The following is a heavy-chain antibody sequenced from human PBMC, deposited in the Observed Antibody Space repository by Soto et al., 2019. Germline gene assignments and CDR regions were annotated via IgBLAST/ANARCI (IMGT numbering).Heavy chain of an antibody. D-gene: IGHD1-1*01. CDR2: IYATGTT. V-gene: IGHV4-4*07. CDR1: GASISGFY. J-gene: IGHJ5*02. CDR3: VRDGTKTLRDWFDP. Sequence: RSLTCTVSGASISGFYWSWIRKSAGKGLEWIGRIYATGTTDYNPSLKRRVMMSVDTSKKQFSLKLRSVTAADTAVYYCVRDGTKTLRDWFDPWGHG.